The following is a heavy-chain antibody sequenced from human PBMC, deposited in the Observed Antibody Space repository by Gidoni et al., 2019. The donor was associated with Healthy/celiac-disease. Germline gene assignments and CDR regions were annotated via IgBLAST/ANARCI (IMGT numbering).Heavy chain of an antibody. V-gene: IGHV4-31*03. CDR3: ARDRPGSGWIYDAFDI. D-gene: IGHD6-19*01. CDR2: IYYSGST. Sequence: QVQLQESGPGLVKPSQTLSLTCTVSGGSISRGGYYWSWIRQHPGKGLEWIGYIYYSGSTYYNPSLKSRVTISVDTSKNQFSLKLSSVTAADTAVYYCARDRPGSGWIYDAFDIWGQGTMVTVSS. CDR1: GGSISRGGYY. J-gene: IGHJ3*02.